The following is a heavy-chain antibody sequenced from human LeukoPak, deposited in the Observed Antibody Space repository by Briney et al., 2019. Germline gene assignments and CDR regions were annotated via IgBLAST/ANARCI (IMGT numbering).Heavy chain of an antibody. CDR1: GGTFSSYA. Sequence: ASVKVSCKASGGTFSSYAISWVRQAPGQGLEWMGRIIPILGIANYAQKFQGRVTTTADKSTSTAYMELSSLRSEDTAVYYCATHDLPFDYWGQGTLVTVSS. V-gene: IGHV1-69*04. CDR2: IIPILGIA. CDR3: ATHDLPFDY. J-gene: IGHJ4*02. D-gene: IGHD4-23*01.